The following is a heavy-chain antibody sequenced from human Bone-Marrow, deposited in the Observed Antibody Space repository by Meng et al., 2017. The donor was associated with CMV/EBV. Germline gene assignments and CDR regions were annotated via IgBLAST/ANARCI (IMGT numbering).Heavy chain of an antibody. J-gene: IGHJ4*02. Sequence: ASVKVSCKASGYTFTSYGISWVRQAPGQGLEWMGWISAYNGNTNYAQKLQGRVTMTTDTSTSTAYMELRSLRSEDTAVYYCAKDLHQDIVVVPAAIPGPYWGQGTLVTVSS. V-gene: IGHV1-18*01. CDR2: ISAYNGNT. CDR1: GYTFTSYG. D-gene: IGHD2-2*02. CDR3: AKDLHQDIVVVPAAIPGPY.